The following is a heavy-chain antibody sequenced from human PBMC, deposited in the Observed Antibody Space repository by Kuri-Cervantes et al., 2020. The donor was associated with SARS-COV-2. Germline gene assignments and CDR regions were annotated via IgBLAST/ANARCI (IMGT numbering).Heavy chain of an antibody. J-gene: IGHJ6*02. D-gene: IGHD2-2*01. CDR3: ARATKVVPAAITKRGGMDV. CDR1: GGSISSSSYY. V-gene: IGHV4-39*07. CDR2: INHSGST. Sequence: ESLTLSCTVSGGSISSSSYYWGWIRQPPGKGLEWIGEINHSGSTNYNPSLKSRVTISVDTSKNQFSLKLSSVTAADTAVYYCARATKVVPAAITKRGGMDVWGQGTTVTVSS.